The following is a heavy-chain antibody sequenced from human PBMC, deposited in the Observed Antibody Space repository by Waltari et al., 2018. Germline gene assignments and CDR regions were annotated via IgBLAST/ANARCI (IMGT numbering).Heavy chain of an antibody. CDR1: GYSISSGYY. V-gene: IGHV4-38-2*01. D-gene: IGHD4-17*01. CDR2: IYHSGST. Sequence: QVQLQESGPGLVKPSETLSLTCAVSGYSISSGYYWGWIRQPPGKGLEWIGSIYHSGSTYYNPSLKSRVTISVDTSKNQFSLKLSSVTAADTAVYYCARVDYGDYGGIDYWGQGTLVTVSS. CDR3: ARVDYGDYGGIDY. J-gene: IGHJ4*02.